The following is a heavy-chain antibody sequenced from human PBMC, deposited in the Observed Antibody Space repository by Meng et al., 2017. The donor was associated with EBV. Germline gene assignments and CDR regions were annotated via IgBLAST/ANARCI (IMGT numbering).Heavy chain of an antibody. J-gene: IGHJ4*02. CDR3: AKHRLGPLDY. CDR2: IYSGGST. V-gene: IGHV3-53*01. CDR1: GFTVSSNY. D-gene: IGHD5-12*01. Sequence: VQLGGAVGGLTRPGGSLRLACAASGFTVSSNYMSWVRQAPGKGLEWVSVIYSGGSTYYADSVKGRFTISRDNSKNTLYLQMNSLRAEDTAVYYCAKHRLGPLDYWGQGTLVTVSS.